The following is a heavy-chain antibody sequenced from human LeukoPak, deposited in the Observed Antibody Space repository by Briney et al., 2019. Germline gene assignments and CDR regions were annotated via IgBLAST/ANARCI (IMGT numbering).Heavy chain of an antibody. CDR3: ASTGVMAGRDY. J-gene: IGHJ4*02. V-gene: IGHV3-48*04. CDR1: GFTFSTYT. D-gene: IGHD3-16*01. CDR2: ISSSSSTI. Sequence: PGGSLRLSCAASGFTFSTYTMNWVRQAPGKGLEWVSYISSSSSTINYADSVKGRFTISRDNAKNSLYLQMNSLRAEDTAVYYCASTGVMAGRDYWGQGTLVTVSS.